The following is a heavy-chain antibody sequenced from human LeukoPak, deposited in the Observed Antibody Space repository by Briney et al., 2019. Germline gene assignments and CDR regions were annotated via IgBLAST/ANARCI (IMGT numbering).Heavy chain of an antibody. CDR2: INHSGST. D-gene: IGHD6-19*01. CDR1: GGSFSGYY. J-gene: IGHJ3*02. V-gene: IGHV4-34*01. Sequence: SETLSLTCAVYGGSFSGYYWSWIRQPPGKGLEWIGEINHSGSTNYNPSLKSRATISVDTSKNQFSLKLSSVTAADTAVYYCARASKQWLANDAFDIWGQGTMVTVSS. CDR3: ARASKQWLANDAFDI.